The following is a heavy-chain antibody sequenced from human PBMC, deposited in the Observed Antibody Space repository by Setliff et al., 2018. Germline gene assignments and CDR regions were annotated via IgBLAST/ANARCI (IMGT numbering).Heavy chain of an antibody. V-gene: IGHV4-61*09. CDR3: AGGTIVAPGGYFYYMDV. CDR1: GDSISSRRSY. D-gene: IGHD6-6*01. Sequence: SETLSLTCTVSGDSISSRRSYWGWFRQPAGKGLEWIGQIYTSWSTNYNPSLKSRVTISVDTSKHQISLKLNSVTAADTAVYYCAGGTIVAPGGYFYYMDVWGKGATVTVSS. J-gene: IGHJ6*03. CDR2: IYTSWST.